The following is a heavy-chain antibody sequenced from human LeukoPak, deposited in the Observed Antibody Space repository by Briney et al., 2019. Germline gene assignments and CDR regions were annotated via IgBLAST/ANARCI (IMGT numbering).Heavy chain of an antibody. V-gene: IGHV3-23*01. J-gene: IGHJ4*02. D-gene: IGHD6-19*01. Sequence: GGSLRLSCAASGFTFTNYAMSWVRQAPGKGLEWVSAIVGGGGTTFYADSVKGRFTISRDYAKNTVYLQMNSLRVEDTAVYYCAKARLSTGWAYNDYWGQGTLVTVSS. CDR3: AKARLSTGWAYNDY. CDR2: IVGGGGTT. CDR1: GFTFTNYA.